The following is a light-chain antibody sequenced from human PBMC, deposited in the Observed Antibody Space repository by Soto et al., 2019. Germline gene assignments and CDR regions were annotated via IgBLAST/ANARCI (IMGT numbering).Light chain of an antibody. Sequence: EIVSRLSPGTLSLSQRERAPLYCIASQSVSSNYLAWYQQKPGQAPRLLIYGASSRATGIPDRFSGSGSGTEFTLTISSLQSEDFAVYYCQQYNNWPWTVGQGAKVAIK. CDR2: GAS. CDR1: QSVSSN. CDR3: QQYNNWPWT. V-gene: IGKV3D-15*01. J-gene: IGKJ1*01.